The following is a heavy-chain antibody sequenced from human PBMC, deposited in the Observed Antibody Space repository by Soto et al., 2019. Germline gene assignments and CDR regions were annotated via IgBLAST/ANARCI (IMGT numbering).Heavy chain of an antibody. CDR3: VHRQYSSYFDY. J-gene: IGHJ4*02. V-gene: IGHV2-5*05. Sequence: SAPTLVNPTQPVTLTCNYFGFSFISVGVGVGWIRQRPGRALEWLALIYWDDDKKYGPSLENRLTVTRDTSKTKVLLTMINMDPVDTAKYCCVHRQYSSYFDYGGQGSRVTVSS. CDR1: GFSFISVGVG. D-gene: IGHD2-15*01. CDR2: IYWDDDK.